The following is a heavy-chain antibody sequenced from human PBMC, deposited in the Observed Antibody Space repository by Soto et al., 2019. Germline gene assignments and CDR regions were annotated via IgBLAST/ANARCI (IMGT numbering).Heavy chain of an antibody. D-gene: IGHD2-15*01. V-gene: IGHV3-23*01. CDR2: ISGSGGST. CDR3: AKVVGYCSGGSCYLGNDAFDI. Sequence: EVQLLESGGGLVQPGGSLRLSCAASGFTFSSDAMSWVRQAPGKGLEWVSAISGSGGSTYYADSVKGRFTISRDNSKNTLYLQMNSLRAEDTAVYYCAKVVGYCSGGSCYLGNDAFDIWGQGTMVTVSS. CDR1: GFTFSSDA. J-gene: IGHJ3*02.